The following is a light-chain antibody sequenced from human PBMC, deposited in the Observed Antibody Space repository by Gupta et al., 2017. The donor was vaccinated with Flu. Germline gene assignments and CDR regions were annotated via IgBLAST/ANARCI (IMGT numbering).Light chain of an antibody. V-gene: IGKV1-9*01. Sequence: GVRCDITCRASQGMGRYLAWYQQKPGRAPKLLIYATSTLQSGVPSRFSGSGSGTEFTLTIDSLQPEDFANYYCEQSDTYPFTFGPGTKVDVK. CDR1: QGMGRY. CDR3: EQSDTYPFT. CDR2: ATS. J-gene: IGKJ3*01.